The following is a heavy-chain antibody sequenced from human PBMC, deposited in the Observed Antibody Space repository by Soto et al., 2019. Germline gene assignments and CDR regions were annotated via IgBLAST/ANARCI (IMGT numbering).Heavy chain of an antibody. CDR3: ARDQGIQLWPLGHDAFDI. CDR2: ISYDGSNK. D-gene: IGHD5-18*01. J-gene: IGHJ3*02. CDR1: GFTFSSYA. V-gene: IGHV3-30-3*01. Sequence: GGSLRLSFAASGFTFSSYAMHWVRQAPGKGLEWVAVISYDGSNKYYADSVKGRFTISRDNSKNALYLQMNSLRAEDTAVYYCARDQGIQLWPLGHDAFDIWGQGTMVTVSS.